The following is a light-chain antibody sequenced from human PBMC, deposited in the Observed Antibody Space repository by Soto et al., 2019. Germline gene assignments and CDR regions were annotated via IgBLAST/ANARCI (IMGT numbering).Light chain of an antibody. Sequence: EKFLTQSPGTLSLSPGEGATLSCRASRGVSANYLAWYQQKPGQAPTLLIYGASIRAAGIPDRFSGSGSGTDFTLTIRRLEPEDFAVYYCQQRSNWPLTFGQGTRLEIK. V-gene: IGKV3D-20*02. J-gene: IGKJ5*01. CDR2: GAS. CDR1: RGVSANY. CDR3: QQRSNWPLT.